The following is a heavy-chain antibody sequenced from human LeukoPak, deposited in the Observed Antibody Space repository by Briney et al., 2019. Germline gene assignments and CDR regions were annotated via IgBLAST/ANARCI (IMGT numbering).Heavy chain of an antibody. Sequence: PSETLSLTCAVYGGSFSGYYWSWIRQPPGKGLEWIGEINHSGSTNYNPSLKSRVTISVDTSKNQFSLKLSSVTAADTAVYYCASLPYYYAPLVFIGWGQGTLVTVSS. CDR2: INHSGST. V-gene: IGHV4-34*01. J-gene: IGHJ4*02. D-gene: IGHD3-10*01. CDR3: ASLPYYYAPLVFIG. CDR1: GGSFSGYY.